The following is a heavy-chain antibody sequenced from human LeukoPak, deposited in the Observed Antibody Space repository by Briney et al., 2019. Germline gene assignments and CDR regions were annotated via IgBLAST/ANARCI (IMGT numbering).Heavy chain of an antibody. CDR2: ISSDGDNK. CDR3: ATDPQHDGDF. V-gene: IGHV3-23*01. J-gene: IGHJ4*02. CDR1: GFTFTNYA. Sequence: GGSLRLSCAASGFTFTNYAMAWVRQTPGKGLEWIPTISSDGDNKHYADSVKGRFTISRDISKNTLFLEMNSLRAEDTAIYYCATDPQHDGDFWGQGTLVTVSS. D-gene: IGHD1-1*01.